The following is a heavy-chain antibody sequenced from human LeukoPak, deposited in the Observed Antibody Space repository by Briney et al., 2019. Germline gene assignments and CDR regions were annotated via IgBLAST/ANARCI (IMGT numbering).Heavy chain of an antibody. V-gene: IGHV3-66*01. CDR3: ARVVLNWFDP. Sequence: SGGSLRLSCAASGFTVSSNYMSWVRQAPGKGLEWVSVIYSGGSTYYADSVKGRFTISRDNSKNTLYLQMNSLRAEDTAVYYCARVVLNWFDPWGQGTLVTVSS. CDR2: IYSGGST. CDR1: GFTVSSNY. J-gene: IGHJ5*02.